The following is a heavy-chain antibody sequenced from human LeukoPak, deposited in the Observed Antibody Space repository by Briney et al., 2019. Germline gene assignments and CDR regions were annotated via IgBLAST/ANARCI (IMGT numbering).Heavy chain of an antibody. V-gene: IGHV4-39*06. CDR2: IYYSGST. D-gene: IGHD3-10*01. CDR3: ARAVRDRGVILPWFDP. CDR1: GGSISSSSYY. J-gene: IGHJ5*02. Sequence: SETLSLTCTVSGGSISSSSYYWGWIRQPPGKGLEWIGSIYYSGSTYYNPSLKSRGTISVDTSKTQFPLKLSSVTAADTAVYYCARAVRDRGVILPWFDPWGQGTLVTVSS.